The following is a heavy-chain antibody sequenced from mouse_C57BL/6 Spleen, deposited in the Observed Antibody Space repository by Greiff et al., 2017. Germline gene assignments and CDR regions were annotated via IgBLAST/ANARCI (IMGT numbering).Heavy chain of an antibody. Sequence: EVQLQQSGGGLVQPGGSLSLSCAASGFTFTDYYMSWVRQPPGKALEWLGFIRNIANGYTTEYSASMKGRFTISRDNYQRNLYLQMNGLRADDSATFYCATCPSDGYLRYYAMDYWGQGTSVTVSS. CDR2: IRNIANGYTT. D-gene: IGHD2-3*01. CDR3: ATCPSDGYLRYYAMDY. V-gene: IGHV7-3*01. J-gene: IGHJ4*01. CDR1: GFTFTDYY.